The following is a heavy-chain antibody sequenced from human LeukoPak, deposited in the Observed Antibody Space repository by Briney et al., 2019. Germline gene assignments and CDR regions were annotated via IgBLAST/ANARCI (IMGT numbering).Heavy chain of an antibody. Sequence: SGGSLRLSRAASGFTFNIHAMTWARQAPGRGLEWVSVISPNGDTTFYADSVKGRFTISRDNSKNMVFLQMDSLGAEDMAVYYCARNWGLDYWGQGTLVTVSS. CDR3: ARNWGLDY. V-gene: IGHV3-23*01. D-gene: IGHD7-27*01. CDR1: GFTFNIHA. J-gene: IGHJ4*02. CDR2: ISPNGDTT.